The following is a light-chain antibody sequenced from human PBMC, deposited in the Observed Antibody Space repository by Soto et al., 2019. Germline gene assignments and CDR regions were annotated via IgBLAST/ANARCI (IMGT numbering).Light chain of an antibody. V-gene: IGKV3-15*01. Sequence: EIVMPQSPATLSVSPGERATLSCRSSQSVSSSLAWYQQKPGQAPRLLIYGASTRATGIPARFSGSGSGTDFSLTISSLQSEDFAVYYCQQYNNWWTFGQGTKVEIK. J-gene: IGKJ1*01. CDR3: QQYNNWWT. CDR1: QSVSSS. CDR2: GAS.